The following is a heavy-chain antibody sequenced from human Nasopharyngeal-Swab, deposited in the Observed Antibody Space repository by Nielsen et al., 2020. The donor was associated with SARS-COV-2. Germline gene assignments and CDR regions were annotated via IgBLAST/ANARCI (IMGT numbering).Heavy chain of an antibody. J-gene: IGHJ5*02. Sequence: ASVKVSCKASGYAFTRFGINWVRQAPGQGLEWMGWISGYNDKSAYAQKFQGRVTMTIDTSTSTTYMELRNLRSDDTAVYYCARGVGFLEWSAGNWLDPWGQGTPVTVSS. V-gene: IGHV1-18*01. CDR1: GYAFTRFG. CDR2: ISGYNDKS. CDR3: ARGVGFLEWSAGNWLDP. D-gene: IGHD3-3*01.